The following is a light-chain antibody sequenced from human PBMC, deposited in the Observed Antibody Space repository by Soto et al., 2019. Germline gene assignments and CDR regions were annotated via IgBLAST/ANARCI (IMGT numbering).Light chain of an antibody. CDR3: QQYNNWPPTT. CDR1: QSVSSN. CDR2: GVS. Sequence: EILMTQSPATLSVSPGERATLSCRASQSVSSNLAWYQQKPGQAPRLLIYGVSTRATDIPARFSGSGSGTEFTLTISSLQSEDFAVYYCQQYNNWPPTTFGQGTRLE. J-gene: IGKJ5*01. V-gene: IGKV3-15*01.